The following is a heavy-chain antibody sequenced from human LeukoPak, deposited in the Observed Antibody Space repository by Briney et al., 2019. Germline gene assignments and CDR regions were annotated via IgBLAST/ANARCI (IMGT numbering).Heavy chain of an antibody. Sequence: GGSLRLSCEASGFTLSTYRMNWVRQVPGKGLDWVANINPDGSGKRYVDSVKGRFTIARDTADNSPSLQMNSLRAEDTAVYYCASWGAGGNSWGQGTLVTVSS. CDR3: ASWGAGGNS. J-gene: IGHJ4*02. CDR2: INPDGSGK. CDR1: GFTLSTYR. V-gene: IGHV3-7*01. D-gene: IGHD3-16*01.